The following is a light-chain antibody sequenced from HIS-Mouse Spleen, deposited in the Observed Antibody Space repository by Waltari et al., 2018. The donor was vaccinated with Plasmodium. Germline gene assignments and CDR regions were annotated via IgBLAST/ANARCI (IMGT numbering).Light chain of an antibody. CDR2: AAT. Sequence: AIQMPPSPSSLSASVGARVTITCRASQGIRNDLGWYQQKPGTAPKLLISAATSLQSGIPSRFSGSGSGTDFTLTISSLQTEDFATYYCLQDYNYPYTFGQGTKLEIK. CDR3: LQDYNYPYT. CDR1: QGIRND. J-gene: IGKJ2*01. V-gene: IGKV1-6*01.